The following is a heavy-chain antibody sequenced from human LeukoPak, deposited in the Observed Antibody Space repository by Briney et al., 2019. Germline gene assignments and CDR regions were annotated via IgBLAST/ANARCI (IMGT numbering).Heavy chain of an antibody. CDR1: GGTFSSYA. CDR2: IIPTLGIA. D-gene: IGHD3-10*01. V-gene: IGHV1-69*04. J-gene: IGHJ4*02. Sequence: SVKVSCKASGGTFSSYAISWVRQAPGQGLEWMGRIIPTLGIANYAQKFQGRVTITADKSTSTAYMELSSLRSEDAAVYYCARELVVRGVRPDCWGQGTLVTVSS. CDR3: ARELVVRGVRPDC.